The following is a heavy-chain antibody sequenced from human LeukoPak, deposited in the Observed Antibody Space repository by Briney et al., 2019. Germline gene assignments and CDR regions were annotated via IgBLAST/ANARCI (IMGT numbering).Heavy chain of an antibody. V-gene: IGHV3-30*04. J-gene: IGHJ4*02. CDR1: GFTFSSYV. CDR3: ARDHPWT. Sequence: GGSLRLSCAASGFTFSSYVMHCVRQAPGKGLEWVAVISYDGSNKYYADSVKGRFTISRDNSKNTLYLQMNSLRAEDTAVYYCARDHPWTWGQGTLVTVSS. D-gene: IGHD3/OR15-3a*01. CDR2: ISYDGSNK.